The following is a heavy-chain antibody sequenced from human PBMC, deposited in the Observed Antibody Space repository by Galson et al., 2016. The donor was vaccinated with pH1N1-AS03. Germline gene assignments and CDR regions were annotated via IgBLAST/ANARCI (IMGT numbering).Heavy chain of an antibody. D-gene: IGHD6-19*01. CDR2: INTSGSSI. J-gene: IGHJ4*02. V-gene: IGHV3-21*01. Sequence: SLRLSCAASGFPFSGYSMNWVRQAPGKGLEWVSFINTSGSSIYYADSVKGRFTISRDNAKNLLYLQMNSLRDEDTAVYYCARDGPPQGISVAGSFDFWGQGTLVTVSS. CDR1: GFPFSGYS. CDR3: ARDGPPQGISVAGSFDF.